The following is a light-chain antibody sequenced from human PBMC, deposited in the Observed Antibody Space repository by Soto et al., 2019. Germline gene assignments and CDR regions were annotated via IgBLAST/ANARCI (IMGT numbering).Light chain of an antibody. J-gene: IGKJ2*01. V-gene: IGKV3-20*01. CDR3: QQNSDSPPYT. CDR2: GAA. CDR1: QSVDRAY. Sequence: EVVLTQSPCTLSLSPGERATLSCRASQSVDRAYLAWYQQKPGQAPRLLIYGAANRATGIPDRFSGSGSGTDFTLTISRLEPEDYAVYYCQQNSDSPPYTFGQGTKLEIK.